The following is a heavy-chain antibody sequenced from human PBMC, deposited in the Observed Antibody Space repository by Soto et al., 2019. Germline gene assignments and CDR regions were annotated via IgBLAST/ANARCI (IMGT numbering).Heavy chain of an antibody. CDR1: GGSFSGYY. Sequence: QVQLQQWGAGLLKPSETLSLTCAVYGGSFSGYYWSWIRQPPGKGLEWIGEINHSGRTNYNPSLKSGVTISVDTSKNQFALKLSSVTAADTAVYYCASQAQHSSSSDYWGQGTLVTVSS. J-gene: IGHJ4*02. CDR2: INHSGRT. V-gene: IGHV4-34*01. CDR3: ASQAQHSSSSDY. D-gene: IGHD6-6*01.